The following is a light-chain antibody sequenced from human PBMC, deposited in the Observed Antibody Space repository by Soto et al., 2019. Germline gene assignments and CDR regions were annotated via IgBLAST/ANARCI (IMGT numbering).Light chain of an antibody. CDR3: QSYDSSLSGALV. Sequence: QSVLTQPPSVSGAPGQRVTISCTGSSSNIGAGYDVHWYQQLPGTAPKLLIYGNSNRPSGVPDPFSGYKSGTSASLAITGLQPDDEADYYCQSYDSSLSGALVFGGGTKVTVL. CDR2: GNS. CDR1: SSNIGAGYD. V-gene: IGLV1-40*01. J-gene: IGLJ2*01.